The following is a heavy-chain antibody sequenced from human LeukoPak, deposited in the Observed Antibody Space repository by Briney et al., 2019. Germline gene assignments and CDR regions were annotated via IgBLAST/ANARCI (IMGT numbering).Heavy chain of an antibody. CDR1: GYTLTELS. D-gene: IGHD2-2*01. CDR2: FDPEDGET. Sequence: ASVKVSCKVSGYTLTELSMHWVRQAPGKGLEWMGGFDPEDGETIYAQKFQGRVTMTRDTSTSTVYMELSSLRSEDTAVYYCASRAPQYCSSTSCYIEAFDIWGQGTMVTVSS. V-gene: IGHV1-24*01. J-gene: IGHJ3*02. CDR3: ASRAPQYCSSTSCYIEAFDI.